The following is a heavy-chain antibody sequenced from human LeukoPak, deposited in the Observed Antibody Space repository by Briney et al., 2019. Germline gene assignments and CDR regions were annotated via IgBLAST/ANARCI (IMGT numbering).Heavy chain of an antibody. D-gene: IGHD3-16*01. CDR1: GYTFTGYY. CDR2: INPNSGGA. Sequence: ASVKVSCKASGYTFTGYYMHWVRQAPGQGLEWMGWINPNSGGANYAQKFQGRVTMTRDTSISAAYMELSRLRSDDTAVYYCARERAFPNWFDPWGQGTLVTVSS. J-gene: IGHJ5*02. CDR3: ARERAFPNWFDP. V-gene: IGHV1-2*02.